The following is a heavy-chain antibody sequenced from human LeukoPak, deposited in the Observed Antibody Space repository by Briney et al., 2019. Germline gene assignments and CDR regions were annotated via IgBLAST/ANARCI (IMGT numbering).Heavy chain of an antibody. CDR3: ARRTPGIAVAGTGKWFDP. CDR2: ISAYNGNT. J-gene: IGHJ5*02. Sequence: ASVKVSCKASGYTFTSYGISWVRQAPGQGLEWMGWISAYNGNTNYAQKLQGRVTMTTDTSTSTAYMELRSLRSEDTAVYYCARRTPGIAVAGTGKWFDPWGQGTLVTVSS. D-gene: IGHD6-19*01. V-gene: IGHV1-18*01. CDR1: GYTFTSYG.